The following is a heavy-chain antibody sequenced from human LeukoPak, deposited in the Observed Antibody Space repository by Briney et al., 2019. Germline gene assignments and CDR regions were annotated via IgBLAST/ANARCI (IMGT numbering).Heavy chain of an antibody. CDR1: GFTFSSYA. CDR3: ARTLYGPGSYYSGMDV. Sequence: PGGSLRLSCAASGFTFSSYAMHWVRQAPGKGLEWVAVISYDGSNKYYADSVKGRFTISRDNSKNTLYLQMNSLRAEDTAVYYCARTLYGPGSYYSGMDVWGQGTTVTVSS. V-gene: IGHV3-30-3*01. CDR2: ISYDGSNK. D-gene: IGHD3-10*01. J-gene: IGHJ6*02.